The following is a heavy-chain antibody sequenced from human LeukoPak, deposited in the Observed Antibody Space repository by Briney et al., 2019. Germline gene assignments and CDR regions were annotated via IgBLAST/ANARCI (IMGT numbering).Heavy chain of an antibody. D-gene: IGHD1-26*01. V-gene: IGHV5-51*01. Sequence: GESLKISCKASGHSFTNHWIGWVRQMPGIGLEWVGIINFGDSETLYSPSFHGQVTISLDKSISTTYLQWRSLKASDTATYYCATRPYAGSPNWYDPWGQGTLVTVSS. CDR2: INFGDSET. CDR3: ATRPYAGSPNWYDP. J-gene: IGHJ5*02. CDR1: GHSFTNHW.